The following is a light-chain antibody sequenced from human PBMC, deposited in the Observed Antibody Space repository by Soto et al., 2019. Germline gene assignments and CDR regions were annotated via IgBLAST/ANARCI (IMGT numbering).Light chain of an antibody. J-gene: IGKJ5*01. Sequence: ETGMTQSPAALSVSQRERVTLSCRASQSISSNLAWYQQKPGQAPRLLIYGASTRATGIPARFTGSGSGTEFTLTISSLQSEDCAVYYCQQYNNWPITFGQGTRLEI. CDR3: QQYNNWPIT. CDR1: QSISSN. CDR2: GAS. V-gene: IGKV3-15*01.